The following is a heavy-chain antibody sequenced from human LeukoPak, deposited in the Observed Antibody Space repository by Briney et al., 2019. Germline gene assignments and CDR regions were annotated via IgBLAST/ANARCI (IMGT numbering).Heavy chain of an antibody. D-gene: IGHD6-19*01. Sequence: GGSLRLSCAASGFTFSDYYMSWIRQAPGKGLEWVSYISSSGSTIYYADSVKGRFTISRDNSKNTLYLQMNSLRAEDTAVYYCAKGAAVAVLDSWGQGTLVTVSS. CDR3: AKGAAVAVLDS. CDR1: GFTFSDYY. V-gene: IGHV3-11*04. J-gene: IGHJ4*02. CDR2: ISSSGSTI.